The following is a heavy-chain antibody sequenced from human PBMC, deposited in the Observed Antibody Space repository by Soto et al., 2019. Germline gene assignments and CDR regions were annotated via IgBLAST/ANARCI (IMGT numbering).Heavy chain of an antibody. V-gene: IGHV3-23*01. D-gene: IGHD6-6*01. CDR2: VGGSGSST. CDR3: AHHQEPAARQLGYFDY. CDR1: GFTFSNYA. J-gene: IGHJ4*02. Sequence: PGGSLRLSCAASGFTFSNYAMTWVRQAPGKGLQWVSGVGGSGSSTYYADSVKGRFTVSRDNSKSTLYLEMNSLRAEDTAVYYCAHHQEPAARQLGYFDYLGQGALVAVSS.